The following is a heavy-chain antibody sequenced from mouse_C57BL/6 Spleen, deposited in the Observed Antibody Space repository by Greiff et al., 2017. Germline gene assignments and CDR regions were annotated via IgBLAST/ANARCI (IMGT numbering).Heavy chain of an antibody. J-gene: IGHJ3*01. V-gene: IGHV1-9*01. CDR2: ILPGSGST. CDR3: ARREAYYCGSSSWFAY. CDR1: GYTFTGYW. Sequence: QVQLQQSGAELMKPGASVKLSCKATGYTFTGYWIEWVKQRPGHGLEWIGEILPGSGSTNYNEKFKGKATFTADTSSNTAYMQLSSLTTEDSAIYYCARREAYYCGSSSWFAYWGQGTLVTVSA. D-gene: IGHD1-1*01.